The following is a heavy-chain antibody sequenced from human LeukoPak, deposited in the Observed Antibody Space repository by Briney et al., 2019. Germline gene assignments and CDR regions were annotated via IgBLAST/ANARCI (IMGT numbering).Heavy chain of an antibody. CDR2: ISYDGSNK. CDR1: GFTFSSYG. CDR3: AKVGPYSSGWYYFDY. Sequence: GRSLRLSCAASGFTFSSYGMHWVRQAPGKGLECVAVISYDGSNKYYADSVKGRFTISRDDSKNTLYLQMNSLRAEDTAVYYCAKVGPYSSGWYYFDYWGQGTLVTVSS. V-gene: IGHV3-30*18. D-gene: IGHD6-19*01. J-gene: IGHJ4*02.